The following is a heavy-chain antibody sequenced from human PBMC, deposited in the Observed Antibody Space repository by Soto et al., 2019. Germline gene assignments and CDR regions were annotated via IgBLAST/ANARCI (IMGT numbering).Heavy chain of an antibody. V-gene: IGHV4-61*01. CDR2: IYHSGST. Sequence: QVQLQESGPGLVKPSETLSLTCTVSGGSVSSGSYYWTWIRQPAGKGLEWIGCIYHSGSTDYNPSLKSRVTMSVDTSKNQFSLDLSSVTAADTAVSYCARGVSIGTGWFDPWGQGTLVTVSS. J-gene: IGHJ5*02. CDR1: GGSVSSGSYY. CDR3: ARGVSIGTGWFDP. D-gene: IGHD1-1*01.